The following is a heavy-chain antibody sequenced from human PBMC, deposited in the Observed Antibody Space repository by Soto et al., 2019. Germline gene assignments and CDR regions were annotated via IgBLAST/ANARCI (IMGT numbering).Heavy chain of an antibody. J-gene: IGHJ4*02. CDR1: GYTFTSYG. V-gene: IGHV1-18*01. CDR3: ARDYYDSSGYYYSIKQ. Sequence: ASVKVSCKASGYTFTSYGISWVRQAPGQGLEWMGWISAYNGNTNYAQKLQGRVTMTTDTSTSTAYMELRSLRSDDTAVYYCARDYYDSSGYYYSIKQRGQGTLVTVSS. D-gene: IGHD3-22*01. CDR2: ISAYNGNT.